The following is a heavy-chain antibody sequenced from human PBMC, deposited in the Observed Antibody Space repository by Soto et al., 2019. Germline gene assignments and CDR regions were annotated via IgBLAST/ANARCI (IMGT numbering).Heavy chain of an antibody. J-gene: IGHJ6*02. CDR1: GYTFTDYY. CDR2: INPDSGGT. CDR3: ARPSPYYYNGMDV. Sequence: ASVKVSCKASGYTFTDYYIHWVRLRQAPGQGLEWMGWINPDSGGTNYAQKFQDWVTMTRDTSISTAYLELSSLRSDDTAVYYCARPSPYYYNGMDVWGQGTTVTVSS. V-gene: IGHV1-2*04. D-gene: IGHD2-2*01.